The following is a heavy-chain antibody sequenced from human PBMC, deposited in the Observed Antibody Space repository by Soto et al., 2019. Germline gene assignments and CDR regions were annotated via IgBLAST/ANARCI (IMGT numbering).Heavy chain of an antibody. V-gene: IGHV4-31*03. CDR2: IYYSGGT. CDR3: ASGEGGNYYFDY. Sequence: QVQLQESGPGLVKPSQTLSLTCTVSGGSISSTNYYWSWIRQHPGKGLEWIGNIYYSGGTYYNAHLKIRITISVDTSKNQFFLQLSSVTAADTAVYYCASGEGGNYYFDYWGQGTLVTVSS. CDR1: GGSISSTNYY. D-gene: IGHD3-16*01. J-gene: IGHJ4*02.